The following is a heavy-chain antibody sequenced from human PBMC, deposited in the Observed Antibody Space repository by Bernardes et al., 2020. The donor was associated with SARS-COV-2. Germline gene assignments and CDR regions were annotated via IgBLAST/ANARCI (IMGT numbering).Heavy chain of an antibody. V-gene: IGHV3-7*03. D-gene: IGHD2-2*01. J-gene: IGHJ4*02. CDR1: ASTPSSYW. CDR3: ARIVRDCSSPNCFYKLDS. CDR2: IMGDGSQT. Sequence: GGSLRLSCAASASTPSSYWMSWVRQAPGKGLEWVANIMGDGSQTTPVDSVRGRFTISRDNAKNLLYLQMNSLRDEDTAVYYCARIVRDCSSPNCFYKLDSWGQGTPVTVSS.